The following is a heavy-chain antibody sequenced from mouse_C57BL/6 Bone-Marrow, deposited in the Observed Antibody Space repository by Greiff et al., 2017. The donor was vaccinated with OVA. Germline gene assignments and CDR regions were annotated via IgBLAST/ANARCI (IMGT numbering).Heavy chain of an antibody. CDR1: GYTFTDYY. CDR2: IYPGSGNN. V-gene: IGHV1-76*01. CDR3: ARGIMVKGFAY. D-gene: IGHD2-2*01. J-gene: IGHJ3*01. Sequence: QVQLQQSGAELVRPGASVKLSCKASGYTFTDYYINWVKQRPGQGLEWIARIYPGSGNNYYNEKFKGKATLTAEKSSSTAYMQLSSLTSEDSAVYFCARGIMVKGFAYWGQGTLVTVSA.